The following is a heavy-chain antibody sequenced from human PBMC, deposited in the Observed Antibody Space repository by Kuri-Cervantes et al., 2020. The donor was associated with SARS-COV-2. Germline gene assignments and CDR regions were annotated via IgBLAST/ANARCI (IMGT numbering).Heavy chain of an antibody. CDR2: ISYDGSNK. V-gene: IGHV3-30*18. J-gene: IGHJ4*02. CDR1: GFTFSSYG. D-gene: IGHD3-10*01. CDR3: AKWGVGPPYYLDY. Sequence: GESLKISCAASGFTFSSYGMHWVRQAPGKGLEWVAVISYDGSNKYYADSVKGRFTISRDNSKNTLYLQMNSLRAEDTAVYYCAKWGVGPPYYLDYWGQGTLVTVSS.